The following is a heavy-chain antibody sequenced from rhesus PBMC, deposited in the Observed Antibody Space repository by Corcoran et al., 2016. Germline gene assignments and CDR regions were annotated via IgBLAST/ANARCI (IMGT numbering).Heavy chain of an antibody. J-gene: IGHJ3*01. Sequence: QLQLQYAGPGLVKPSETLSVTCAVSGGSLRSSYWIWIRPAPVKGLEWIGYSYGSGSSTNDNPSLKSRVTLSVDTSKNQLSLKLSSGTAADTAVYYWASIWNYAFDFWGQGLRVTVSS. CDR3: ASIWNYAFDF. CDR1: GGSLRSSY. V-gene: IGHV4-169*02. CDR2: SYGSGSST. D-gene: IGHD1-1*01.